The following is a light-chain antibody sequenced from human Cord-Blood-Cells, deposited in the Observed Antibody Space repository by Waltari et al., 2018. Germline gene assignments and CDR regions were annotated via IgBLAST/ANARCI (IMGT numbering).Light chain of an antibody. Sequence: DTKMTQPQSSLSPSVGDRVTITCGERKSISSYLNWYQQKPGKAPKLLIYAASSLQSGVPSRFSGSGSGTDFTLTISSLQPEDFATYYCQQSYSTPLTFGGGTKVEIK. CDR1: KSISSY. V-gene: IGKV1-39*01. CDR3: QQSYSTPLT. J-gene: IGKJ4*01. CDR2: AAS.